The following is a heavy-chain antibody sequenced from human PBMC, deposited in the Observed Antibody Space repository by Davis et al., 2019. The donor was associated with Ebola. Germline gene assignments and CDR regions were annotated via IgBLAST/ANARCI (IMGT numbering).Heavy chain of an antibody. CDR2: IFTGDSDT. CDR3: ATLRRTITGMDDGFDI. J-gene: IGHJ3*02. CDR1: GYTFSNYW. V-gene: IGHV5-51*01. D-gene: IGHD1-20*01. Sequence: GESLKISCQASGYTFSNYWIGWVRQMPGKGLEWMGIIFTGDSDTRYRPSFRGQVTISADKSFKTAFLQWSSLKASDTARYYCATLRRTITGMDDGFDIWGQGTMVTVSS.